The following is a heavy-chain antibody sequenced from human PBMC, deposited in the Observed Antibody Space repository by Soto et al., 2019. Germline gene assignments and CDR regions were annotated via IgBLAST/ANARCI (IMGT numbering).Heavy chain of an antibody. J-gene: IGHJ4*02. CDR1: GVSISSGGVY. CDR2: IYFSGST. Sequence: QVQLQESGPGLVKPSLTLSLTCTVSGVSISSGGVYWSWVRQHPGKGLEWIGYIYFSGSTYYSPSLKSRLALSVDTSKNQVSLRLTSVTAADTAIYYCARARGAMYNGSRKHYLDLWGQGTPVAVSS. V-gene: IGHV4-31*03. CDR3: ARARGAMYNGSRKHYLDL. D-gene: IGHD1-26*01.